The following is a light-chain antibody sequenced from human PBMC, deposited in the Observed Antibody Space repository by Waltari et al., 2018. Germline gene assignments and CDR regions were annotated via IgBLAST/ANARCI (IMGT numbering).Light chain of an antibody. V-gene: IGKV1-27*01. CDR2: GSS. Sequence: DIQMTQSPSSLSASVGDRITITCRASPGIGNYLAWYQQKPGKVPKLLISGSSALQSGVPSRFSGSGSGTDFTLTISSMQPEDVGTYYCQKSKRAPFTFGQGTKLEI. CDR3: QKSKRAPFT. CDR1: PGIGNY. J-gene: IGKJ2*01.